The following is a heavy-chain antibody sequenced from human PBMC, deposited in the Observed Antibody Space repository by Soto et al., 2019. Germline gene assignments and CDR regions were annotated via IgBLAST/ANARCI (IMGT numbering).Heavy chain of an antibody. V-gene: IGHV3-72*01. J-gene: IGHJ4*01. Sequence: GGSLRLSCAASGFTFSDHYMDCVCQAPGKGLEWVGRIRNKANSYFTQYAASVKGRFTISRDDSKNSLYLEMNSLKTEDTAVYYCGRDRLGEQIYTVDYWGQGTPVTVSA. D-gene: IGHD3-10*01. CDR2: IRNKANSYFT. CDR1: GFTFSDHY. CDR3: GRDRLGEQIYTVDY.